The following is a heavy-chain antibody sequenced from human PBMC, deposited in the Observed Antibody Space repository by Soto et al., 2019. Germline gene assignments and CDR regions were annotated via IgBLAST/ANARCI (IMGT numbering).Heavy chain of an antibody. CDR3: AGGNRKGYFDH. D-gene: IGHD3-16*01. CDR2: IYSGGGT. J-gene: IGHJ4*02. Sequence: EVQLVESGGGLVQPGGSLRLSCAASGFTVSSNYMRWVRQAPGKGLEWVSTIYSGGGTYYPDSVKGRFTISRDNSKNTLYLQINHLRAEDPAVYYRAGGNRKGYFDHWGQGTLGTVSS. V-gene: IGHV3-66*01. CDR1: GFTVSSNY.